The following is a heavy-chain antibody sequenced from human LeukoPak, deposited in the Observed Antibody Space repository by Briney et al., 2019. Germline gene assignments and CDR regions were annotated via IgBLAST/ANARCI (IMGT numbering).Heavy chain of an antibody. CDR3: AKDLRRSSWYAFDY. CDR2: ISYDGSNK. Sequence: PGGSLRLSCAASGFTSSSYGMHWVRQAPGKGLEWVAVISYDGSNKYYADSVKGRFTISRDNSKNTLYLQMNSLRAEDTAVYYCAKDLRRSSWYAFDYWGQGTLVTVSS. CDR1: GFTSSSYG. J-gene: IGHJ4*02. V-gene: IGHV3-30*18. D-gene: IGHD6-13*01.